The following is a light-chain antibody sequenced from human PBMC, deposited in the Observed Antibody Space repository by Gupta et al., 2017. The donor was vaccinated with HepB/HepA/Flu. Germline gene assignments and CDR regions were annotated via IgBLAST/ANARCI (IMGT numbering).Light chain of an antibody. CDR3: EQDNNYPLT. V-gene: IGKV1-5*03. CDR1: QSLNSR. J-gene: IGKJ4*01. CDR2: KAS. Sequence: DKDRTQPPSSLPASVADRVTITCRASQSLNSRLAWYHQKPGRAPKFLIYKASTLESGVPSRFSGSGSGTEFTLTISRRQPYDFAIYYCEQDNNYPLTFGGGTKVEIK.